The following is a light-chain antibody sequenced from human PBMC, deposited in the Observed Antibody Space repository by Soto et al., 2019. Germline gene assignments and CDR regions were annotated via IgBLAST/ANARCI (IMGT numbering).Light chain of an antibody. V-gene: IGLV2-14*01. J-gene: IGLJ2*01. CDR2: EVS. CDR3: SSYTSSSIAEV. CDR1: SSDVGGYNY. Sequence: QSALTQPASVSGSPGQSITISCTGTSSDVGGYNYVSWYQQHPGKAPKLMIYEVSNRPSGVSNRFSGSKSGNTASLTISGLQAEDEAAYYCSSYTSSSIAEVFGGGTKLTVL.